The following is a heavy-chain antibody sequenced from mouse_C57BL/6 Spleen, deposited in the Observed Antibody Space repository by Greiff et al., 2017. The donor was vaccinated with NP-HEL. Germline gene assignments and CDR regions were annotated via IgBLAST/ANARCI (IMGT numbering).Heavy chain of an antibody. D-gene: IGHD1-1*01. Sequence: VQLQQPGAELVMPGASVKLSCKASGYTFTSYWMHWVKQRPGQGLEWIGEIDPSDSYTNYNQKFKGKSTLTVDKSSSTAYMQLSSLTSEDSAVYYWARSRYYYGSSYEAMDYWGQGTSVTVSS. CDR2: IDPSDSYT. CDR3: ARSRYYYGSSYEAMDY. V-gene: IGHV1-69*01. CDR1: GYTFTSYW. J-gene: IGHJ4*01.